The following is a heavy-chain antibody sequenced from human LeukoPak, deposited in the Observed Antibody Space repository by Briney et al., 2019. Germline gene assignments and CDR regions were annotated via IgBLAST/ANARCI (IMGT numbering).Heavy chain of an antibody. CDR3: ARRGSGYYYGAFDI. CDR2: IGTAGDT. Sequence: GGSLRLSCAASGFTFSSYDMHWVRQATGKGLEGVSAIGTAGDTYYPGSVKGRFTISRENAKNSLYLQMNSLRAGDTAVYYCARRGSGYYYGAFDIWGQGIMVTVSS. D-gene: IGHD3-22*01. CDR1: GFTFSSYD. J-gene: IGHJ3*02. V-gene: IGHV3-13*01.